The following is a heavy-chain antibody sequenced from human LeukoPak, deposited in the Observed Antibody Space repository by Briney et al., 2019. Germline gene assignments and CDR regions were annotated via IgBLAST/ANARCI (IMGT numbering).Heavy chain of an antibody. V-gene: IGHV3-30*04. CDR2: ISYDGSDK. Sequence: GGSLRLSCAASGFTFSHYAIHWVRQSPGKGPEWVAVISYDGSDKSYADSVRGRLTISRDNSKNRLYLQMNSLRAEDTAVYYCAKDRMLFTGEGSFDYWGQGTLVTVSS. J-gene: IGHJ4*02. CDR1: GFTFSHYA. D-gene: IGHD7-27*01. CDR3: AKDRMLFTGEGSFDY.